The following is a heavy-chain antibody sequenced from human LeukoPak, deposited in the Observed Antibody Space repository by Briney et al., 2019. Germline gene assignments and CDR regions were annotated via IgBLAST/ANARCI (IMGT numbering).Heavy chain of an antibody. J-gene: IGHJ4*02. V-gene: IGHV3-23*01. CDR2: ITGDGVTT. CDR1: GSTFSSSA. D-gene: IGHD3-16*01. CDR3: AKERRRVDTSMIRSYFFDS. Sequence: GGSLRLSCAASGSTFSSSAMSWVRQTPSKGLEWLSSITGDGVTTYYADSVKGRFTISRDNSKSILFLQMNSLRAEDSASYFCAKERRRVDTSMIRSYFFDSWGQGTPVTVSS.